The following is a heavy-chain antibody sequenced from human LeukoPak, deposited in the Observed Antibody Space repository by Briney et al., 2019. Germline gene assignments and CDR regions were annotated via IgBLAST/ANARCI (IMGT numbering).Heavy chain of an antibody. Sequence: ASVKVSCKASGYTFTSYYMHWVRQAPGQGLEWMGIINPSGGSTSYAQKFQGRVIMTRDTSTSTVYMELSSLRSEDTAVYYCARDLGLRGVTNWFDPWGQGTLVTVSS. CDR1: GYTFTSYY. V-gene: IGHV1-46*01. CDR3: ARDLGLRGVTNWFDP. J-gene: IGHJ5*02. D-gene: IGHD3-10*01. CDR2: INPSGGST.